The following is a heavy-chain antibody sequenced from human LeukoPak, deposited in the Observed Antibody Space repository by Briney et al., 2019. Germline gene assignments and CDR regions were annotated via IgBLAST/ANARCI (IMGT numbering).Heavy chain of an antibody. D-gene: IGHD6-6*01. Sequence: SETLSLTCAIYGGSFSGYYWSWIRQPPGKGLEWIGEINHSGSTNYNPSLKSRVTISVDTSKNQFSLKLSSVTAADTAVYYCARGSSSTFDYWGQGTLVTVSS. J-gene: IGHJ4*02. V-gene: IGHV4-34*01. CDR3: ARGSSSTFDY. CDR1: GGSFSGYY. CDR2: INHSGST.